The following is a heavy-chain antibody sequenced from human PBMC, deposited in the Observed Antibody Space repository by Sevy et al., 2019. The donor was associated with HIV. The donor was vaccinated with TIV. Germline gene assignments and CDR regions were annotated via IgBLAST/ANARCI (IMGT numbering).Heavy chain of an antibody. CDR1: GFTFDDYA. J-gene: IGHJ4*02. CDR2: ISWNSGSI. Sequence: GGSLRLSCAASGFTFDDYAMHWVRQAPGKGLEWVSGISWNSGSIGYADSVKGRFTISRDNAKNSLYLQMNSLRAEDTALDYCAKDCYSGSHREFDYWGQGTLVTVSS. V-gene: IGHV3-9*01. D-gene: IGHD1-26*01. CDR3: AKDCYSGSHREFDY.